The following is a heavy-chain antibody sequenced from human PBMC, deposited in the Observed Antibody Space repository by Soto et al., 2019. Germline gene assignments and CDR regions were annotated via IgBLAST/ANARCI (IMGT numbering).Heavy chain of an antibody. CDR1: GFTFSSHS. CDR3: TRAAFGQLWLTDH. D-gene: IGHD5-18*01. V-gene: IGHV3-48*02. J-gene: IGHJ4*02. CDR2: ISSSSSTI. Sequence: EVQLVESGGGLVQPGGSLRLPCAASGFTFSSHSMTWVRQAPGKGLEWGSHISSSSSTIYYADSVKGRFTISRDNAKNSLYLQMNSLRDEDTAVYYCTRAAFGQLWLTDHWGQGTLVTVSS.